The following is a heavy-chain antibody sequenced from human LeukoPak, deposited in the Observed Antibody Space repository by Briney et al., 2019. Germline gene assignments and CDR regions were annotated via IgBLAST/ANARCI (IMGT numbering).Heavy chain of an antibody. Sequence: SVKVSCKASGFSFSSSAVQWVRQARGQRLEWIGWIVVGSGQTNYAQKFQERVTITRDMSTSTAYTELSSLRSEDTAVYYCAAGGMATTQNWGQGTLVTVSS. V-gene: IGHV1-58*01. J-gene: IGHJ1*01. CDR1: GFSFSSSA. CDR2: IVVGSGQT. CDR3: AAGGMATTQN. D-gene: IGHD5-24*01.